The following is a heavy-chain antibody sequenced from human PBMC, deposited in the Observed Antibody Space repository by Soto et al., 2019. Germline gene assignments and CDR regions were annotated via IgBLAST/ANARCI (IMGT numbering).Heavy chain of an antibody. CDR2: IYYSGST. D-gene: IGHD5-12*01. J-gene: IGHJ3*02. V-gene: IGHV4-39*01. CDR3: ARRSPDIVATNAAFDI. Sequence: GWIRQPPGKGLEWIGSIYYSGSTYYNPSLKSRVTISVDTSKNQFSLKLSSVTAADTAVYYCARRSPDIVATNAAFDIWGQGTMVTVSS.